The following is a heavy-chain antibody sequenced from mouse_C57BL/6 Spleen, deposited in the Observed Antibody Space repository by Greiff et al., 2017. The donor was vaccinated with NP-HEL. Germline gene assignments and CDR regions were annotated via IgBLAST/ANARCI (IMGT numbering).Heavy chain of an antibody. V-gene: IGHV14-3*01. CDR3: AVPNYYGSSLFAY. D-gene: IGHD1-1*01. Sequence: VQLQQSVAELVRPGASVKLSCTASGFNIKNTYMHWVKQRPEQGLEWIGRIDPANGNTKYAPKFQGKATITADTSSNTAYLQLSSLTSEDTAIYYCAVPNYYGSSLFAYWGQGTLVTVSA. CDR1: GFNIKNTY. J-gene: IGHJ3*01. CDR2: IDPANGNT.